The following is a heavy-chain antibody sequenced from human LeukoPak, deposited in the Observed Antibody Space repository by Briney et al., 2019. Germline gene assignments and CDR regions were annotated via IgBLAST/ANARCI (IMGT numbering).Heavy chain of an antibody. D-gene: IGHD6-19*01. CDR2: IIPIFGTA. Sequence: SVKVSCKASGGTFSSYAFSWVRQAPGQGLEWMGGIIPIFGTANSAQKFQGRVTITADDSTSTAYMELRSLRSEDTAVYYCARIAVAGDFDYWGQGTLVTVSS. CDR3: ARIAVAGDFDY. V-gene: IGHV1-69*13. J-gene: IGHJ4*02. CDR1: GGTFSSYA.